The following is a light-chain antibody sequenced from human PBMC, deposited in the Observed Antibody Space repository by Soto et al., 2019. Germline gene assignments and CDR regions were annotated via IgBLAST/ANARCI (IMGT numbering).Light chain of an antibody. CDR3: QKFSAVPT. V-gene: IGKV1-27*01. CDR2: AAS. CDR1: QALYNY. J-gene: IGKJ4*01. Sequence: DIQMTQSPSSLSASVGDRVTITCRASQALYNYLAWYQQKPGKVPTLLISAASTLQSGVPSRFSGSGSGTDFTLTSSSLQPEDVATYYCQKFSAVPTFGGGTKVEI.